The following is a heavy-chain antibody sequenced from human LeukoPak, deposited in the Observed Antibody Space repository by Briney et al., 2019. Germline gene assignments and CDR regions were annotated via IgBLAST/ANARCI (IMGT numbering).Heavy chain of an antibody. CDR3: ARALAGYYDFWSGASYYYYYMDV. CDR1: GGSISSYY. D-gene: IGHD3-3*01. Sequence: SETLSLTCTVSGGSISSYYWSWIRQPPGKGLEWIGYIYFSGSTNYNPSLKSRVTISVDTSKNQFSLKLSSVTAADTAVYYCARALAGYYDFWSGASYYYYYMDVWGKGTTVTVSS. J-gene: IGHJ6*03. V-gene: IGHV4-59*08. CDR2: IYFSGST.